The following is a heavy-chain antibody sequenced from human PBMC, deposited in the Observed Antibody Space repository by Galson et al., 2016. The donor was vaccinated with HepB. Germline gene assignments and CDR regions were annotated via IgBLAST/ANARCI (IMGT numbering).Heavy chain of an antibody. CDR3: AKCGSGRYL. CDR1: GGTFSMYT. Sequence: SVKVSCKASGGTFSMYTINWVRQAPGQGFEWMGRIIPFSGTADYAQNFQARVTITADTSTSAAYMALSTLGYEDTAVYCCAKCGSGRYLWGQGTLVTVSS. J-gene: IGHJ4*02. V-gene: IGHV1-69*08. CDR2: IIPFSGTA. D-gene: IGHD3-10*01.